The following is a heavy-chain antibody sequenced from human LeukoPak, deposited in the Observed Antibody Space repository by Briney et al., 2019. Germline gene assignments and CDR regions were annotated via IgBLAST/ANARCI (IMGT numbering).Heavy chain of an antibody. Sequence: GRSLRLSWAASGFTFSSYAMHWVRQAPGKGLEWVAVISYDGSNKYYADSVKGRLTISRDNSKNTLYLQMNSLRAEDTAVYYCARAQRGYQLLNPLDYWGQGTLVTVSS. CDR1: GFTFSSYA. CDR3: ARAQRGYQLLNPLDY. V-gene: IGHV3-30-3*01. D-gene: IGHD2-2*02. CDR2: ISYDGSNK. J-gene: IGHJ4*02.